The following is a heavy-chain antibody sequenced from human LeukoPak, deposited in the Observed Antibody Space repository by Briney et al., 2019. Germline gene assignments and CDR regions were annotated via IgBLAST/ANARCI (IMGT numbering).Heavy chain of an antibody. CDR3: AKDLRVGIWSGYPIAHQPRPDDAFDI. J-gene: IGHJ3*02. CDR1: GFTFSSYA. D-gene: IGHD3-3*01. Sequence: GGSLRLSCAASGFTFSSYAMSWVRQAPGKGLEWVSAISGSGGSTYYADSVKGRFTISRDNSKNTLFLQMNSLRAEDTAVYYCAKDLRVGIWSGYPIAHQPRPDDAFDIWGQGTMVTVSS. V-gene: IGHV3-23*01. CDR2: ISGSGGST.